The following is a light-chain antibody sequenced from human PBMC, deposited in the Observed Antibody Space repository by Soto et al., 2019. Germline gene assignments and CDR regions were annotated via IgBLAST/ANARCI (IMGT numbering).Light chain of an antibody. Sequence: DIVMTQSPLSLPVTPGEPASISCRSSQSLLHSNGYNYLDWYLQKPGQSPQLLIYLGSNRASGVTDRFSGSGSGKDFTLKISRVEAEDVGVYYCMQALQTPFTFGPGTKVDIK. CDR3: MQALQTPFT. CDR2: LGS. V-gene: IGKV2-28*01. J-gene: IGKJ3*01. CDR1: QSLLHSNGYNY.